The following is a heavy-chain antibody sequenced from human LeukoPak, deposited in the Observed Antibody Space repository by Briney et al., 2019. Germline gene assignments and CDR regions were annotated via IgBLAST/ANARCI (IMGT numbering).Heavy chain of an antibody. Sequence: SETLSLTCTVSGASISGSGYYWGWIRQPPGKGLEWIGNIYDSGSTYYNPSLKSRVTISVDTSKNQFSLRLRSVTAADTAVYYCARVRWGPRGSDDAVDIWGQGTTVTVSS. CDR2: IYDSGST. CDR1: GASISGSGYY. V-gene: IGHV4-39*07. J-gene: IGHJ3*02. CDR3: ARVRWGPRGSDDAVDI. D-gene: IGHD3-10*01.